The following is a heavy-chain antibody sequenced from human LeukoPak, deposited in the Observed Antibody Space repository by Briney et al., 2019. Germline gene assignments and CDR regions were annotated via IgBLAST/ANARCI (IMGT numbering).Heavy chain of an antibody. CDR2: IKSDGSST. D-gene: IGHD3-16*01. J-gene: IGHJ4*02. V-gene: IGHV3-74*01. Sequence: GGSLRLSCAASGFTFSSYWMHWVRQAPGKGLVWVSRIKSDGSSTNFADSVKGRFTISRDNAKNSLYLQMNSLRAEHTAVYYCARSLGIGPHYFDNWGQGTLVTASS. CDR3: ARSLGIGPHYFDN. CDR1: GFTFSSYW.